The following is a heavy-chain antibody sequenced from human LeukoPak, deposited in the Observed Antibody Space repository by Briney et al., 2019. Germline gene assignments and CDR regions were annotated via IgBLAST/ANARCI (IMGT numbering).Heavy chain of an antibody. V-gene: IGHV4-61*02. CDR3: ARGILL. CDR2: MYTSGST. Sequence: TLSLTCTVSGGSISSGYYYWSWIRQPAGKGLEWIGRMYTSGSTEYNPSLNSRVTISVDTSNNQFSLKLNSVTAADTAVYYCARGILLWGQGTLVTVSS. CDR1: GGSISSGYYY. D-gene: IGHD2-15*01. J-gene: IGHJ4*02.